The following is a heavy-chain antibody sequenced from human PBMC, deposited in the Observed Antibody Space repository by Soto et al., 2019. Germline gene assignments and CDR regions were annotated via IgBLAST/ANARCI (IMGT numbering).Heavy chain of an antibody. D-gene: IGHD4-17*01. CDR2: IAYDGSNK. CDR1: GFSFSSYA. Sequence: SLRLSCAASGFSFSSYAMNWVRQAPGKGLEWVAVIAYDGSNKYYADSVKGRFTISRENSQNTLFLQMNSLRAEDTAVYYCARSRFPGYGGHPHDYWGQGTLVTASS. CDR3: ARSRFPGYGGHPHDY. V-gene: IGHV3-30-3*01. J-gene: IGHJ4*02.